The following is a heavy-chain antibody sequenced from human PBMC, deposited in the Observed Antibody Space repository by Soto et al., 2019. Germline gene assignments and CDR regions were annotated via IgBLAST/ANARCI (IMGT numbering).Heavy chain of an antibody. CDR2: IYHSGST. D-gene: IGHD6-13*01. Sequence: SETLSLTCAVSRGSISSSNWWSWVRQPPGKGLEWIGEIYHSGSTNYNPSLKSRVTISVDTSKNQFSLKLSSVTAADTAVYYCARGLAAAGTPHWFDPWGQGTLVTVSS. J-gene: IGHJ5*02. CDR3: ARGLAAAGTPHWFDP. V-gene: IGHV4-4*02. CDR1: RGSISSSNW.